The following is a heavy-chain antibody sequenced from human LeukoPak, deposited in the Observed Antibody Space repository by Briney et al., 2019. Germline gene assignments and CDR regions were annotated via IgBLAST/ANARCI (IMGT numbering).Heavy chain of an antibody. CDR1: GGTFSSYT. D-gene: IGHD6-19*01. CDR3: ARGVAGGWVLFDY. Sequence: GASVKVSCKASGGTFSSYTISWVRQAPGQGIEWLGRVIPILGIANYAQKFQGRVTITADKATSTAYMELSSLRSEDTAVYYCARGVAGGWVLFDYWGQGTLVAVSS. J-gene: IGHJ4*02. V-gene: IGHV1-69*02. CDR2: VIPILGIA.